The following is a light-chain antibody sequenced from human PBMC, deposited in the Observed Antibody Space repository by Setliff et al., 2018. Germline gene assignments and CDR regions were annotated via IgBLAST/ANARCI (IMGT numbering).Light chain of an antibody. J-gene: IGLJ1*01. Sequence: RAVGDYTYVSWYQQLPGKAPKLIIFEVSNRPSGIPNRFSGSKSGNTASLSISGLQAEDEADYYCSSYTSLSTRVFGTGTKVTVL. CDR1: RAVGDYTY. CDR2: EVS. CDR3: SSYTSLSTRV. V-gene: IGLV2-14*01.